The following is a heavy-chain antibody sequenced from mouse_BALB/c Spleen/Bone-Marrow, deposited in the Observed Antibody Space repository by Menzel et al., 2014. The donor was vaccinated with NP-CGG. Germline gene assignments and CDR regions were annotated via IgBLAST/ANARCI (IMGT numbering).Heavy chain of an antibody. Sequence: VHLEQSGPELAKPGASVKMSCKASGYTFTNYTMNWVKQKPGQGLEWIGYVNPGSGNTNYNQKFKDKATLTADKSSSSANMQLSKLTTEDSAVYDVTISYRYDLAWFAFWGEGTPVTVSS. CDR1: GYTFTNYT. V-gene: IGHV1S26*01. D-gene: IGHD2-14*01. J-gene: IGHJ3*01. CDR3: TISYRYDLAWFAF. CDR2: VNPGSGNT.